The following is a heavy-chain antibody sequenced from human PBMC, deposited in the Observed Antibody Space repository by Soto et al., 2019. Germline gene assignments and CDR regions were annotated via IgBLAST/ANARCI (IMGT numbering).Heavy chain of an antibody. Sequence: QVELQQSGPGLVQPSQTLSLTCAVSGDSVSNNRDAWNWIRQSPSRGLEWLGRTYYRSGWFYHYAESLEGRITINVDTAKNQFSLQLISATPEDTAVYYCARDPPYSASILDYWGQGSLVTVSS. CDR2: TYYRSGWFY. J-gene: IGHJ4*02. CDR3: ARDPPYSASILDY. D-gene: IGHD2-2*01. V-gene: IGHV6-1*01. CDR1: GDSVSNNRDA.